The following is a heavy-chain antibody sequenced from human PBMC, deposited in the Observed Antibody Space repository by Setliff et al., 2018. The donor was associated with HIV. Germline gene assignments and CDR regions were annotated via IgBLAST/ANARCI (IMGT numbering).Heavy chain of an antibody. V-gene: IGHV4-59*08. J-gene: IGHJ3*02. CDR1: GASIRGHY. CDR3: ARSLAPSGYYYGRHAFDI. D-gene: IGHD3-22*01. Sequence: SETLSLTCSVSGASIRGHYWSWIRQSPGKGLEWIGNIYYSGNTNYNPSFKGRVTISVDTSKNQFSLRVNSVTAADTAVYYCARSLAPSGYYYGRHAFDIWGQGTKVTVSS. CDR2: IYYSGNT.